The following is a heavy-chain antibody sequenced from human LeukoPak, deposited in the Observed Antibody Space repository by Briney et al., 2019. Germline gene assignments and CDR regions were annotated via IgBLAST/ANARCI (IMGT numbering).Heavy chain of an antibody. CDR1: GGSISSYY. CDR3: ARDSGSSWFTNAFDI. CDR2: IYTSGST. V-gene: IGHV4-4*07. Sequence: SETLSLTCTVSGGSISSYYWSWIRQPAGKGLEWIGRIYTSGSTNYNPSLKSRVTMSVDTSKNQSSLKLSSVTAADTAVYYCARDSGSSWFTNAFDIWGQGTMVTVSS. D-gene: IGHD6-13*01. J-gene: IGHJ3*02.